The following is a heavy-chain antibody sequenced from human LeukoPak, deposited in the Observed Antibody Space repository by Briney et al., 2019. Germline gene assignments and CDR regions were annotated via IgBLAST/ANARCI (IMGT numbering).Heavy chain of an antibody. CDR3: AREIGYSSSWYWDY. V-gene: IGHV4-30-2*06. D-gene: IGHD6-13*01. CDR2: IYHSGST. CDR1: GGSISSGGYY. Sequence: SETLSLTCTVSGGSISSGGYYWSWIRQSPGKGLEWIGYIYHSGSTYYNPSLKSRVTISVDTSKNQFSLKLSSVTAADTAVYYCAREIGYSSSWYWDYWGQGTLVTVSS. J-gene: IGHJ4*02.